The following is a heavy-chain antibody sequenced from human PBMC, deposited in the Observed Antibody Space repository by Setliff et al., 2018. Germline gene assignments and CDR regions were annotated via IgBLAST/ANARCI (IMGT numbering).Heavy chain of an antibody. CDR2: FDPEDSET. Sequence: ASVKVSCKVSGYRLIEVSMHWVRQAPGKGLEWMGGFDPEDSETIYAQKFQGRVTNTMDTSASTAYMELSGLRSEDTAVYYCARLHCSGSSCYYDYWGQGTLVTVSS. CDR1: GYRLIEVS. V-gene: IGHV1-24*01. D-gene: IGHD2-15*01. J-gene: IGHJ4*02. CDR3: ARLHCSGSSCYYDY.